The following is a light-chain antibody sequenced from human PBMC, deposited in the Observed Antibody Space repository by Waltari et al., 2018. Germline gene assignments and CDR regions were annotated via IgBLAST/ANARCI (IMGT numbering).Light chain of an antibody. V-gene: IGLV2-14*01. J-gene: IGLJ2*01. CDR1: SSDVGGYNS. Sequence: QSALTQPASVSGSPGQSITISCTGPSSDVGGYNSVSCYQHLPGKAPKLMIFEVSNRPSGISNRFSGSKSGNTASLTISGLQAEDEADYYCTSFASGSTVLFGVGTKLTVL. CDR3: TSFASGSTVL. CDR2: EVS.